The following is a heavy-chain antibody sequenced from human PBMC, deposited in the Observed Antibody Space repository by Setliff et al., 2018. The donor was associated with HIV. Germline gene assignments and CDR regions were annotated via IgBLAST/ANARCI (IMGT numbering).Heavy chain of an antibody. J-gene: IGHJ6*02. CDR2: IYTSGST. CDR3: ARENGRTNYYYYYGMDV. CDR1: GGSISSGTYY. Sequence: SETLSLTCTVSGGSISSGTYYWSWVRQPAGKGLEWIGRIYTSGSTNYNPSLKSRVTISLDTSKNQFSLKLSSVTAADTAVYYCARENGRTNYYYYYGMDVWGQGATVTVSS. V-gene: IGHV4-61*02.